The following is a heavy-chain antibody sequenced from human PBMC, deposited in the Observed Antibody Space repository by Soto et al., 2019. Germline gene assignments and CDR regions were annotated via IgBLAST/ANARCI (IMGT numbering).Heavy chain of an antibody. CDR2: INHSGST. V-gene: IGHV4-34*01. D-gene: IGHD1-1*01. J-gene: IGHJ6*02. CDR1: GGSFSGYY. CDR3: ARGLSRGYAYGMDV. Sequence: PSETLSLTCAVYGGSFSGYYWSWIRQPPGKGLEWIGEINHSGSTNYNPSLKSRVTISVDTSKNQFSLKLSSVTAADTAVYYCARGLSRGYAYGMDVWGQGTTVTVSS.